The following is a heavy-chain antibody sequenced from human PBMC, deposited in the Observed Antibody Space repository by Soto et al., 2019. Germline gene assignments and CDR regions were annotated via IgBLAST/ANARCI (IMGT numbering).Heavy chain of an antibody. CDR1: GGSISSYY. D-gene: IGHD4-17*01. CDR2: IYYSGST. J-gene: IGHJ4*02. V-gene: IGHV4-59*01. CDR3: ARVDYGDYPYYFDY. Sequence: PSETLSLTCPVSGGSISSYYWSWIRQPPGKGLEWIGYIYYSGSTNYNPSLKSRVTISVDTSKNQFSLKLSSVTAADTAVYYCARVDYGDYPYYFDYWGQGTLVTVSS.